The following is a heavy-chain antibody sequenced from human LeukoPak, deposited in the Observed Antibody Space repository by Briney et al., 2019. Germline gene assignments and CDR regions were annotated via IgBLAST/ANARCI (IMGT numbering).Heavy chain of an antibody. D-gene: IGHD5-24*01. V-gene: IGHV1-69*01. CDR3: ARGGLRWLQFHFDY. Sequence: SVKVSCKASGGTFSSYAISWVRQAPGQGLEWMGGIIPIFGTANYAQKFQGRVTITADESTSTAYMELSSLRSEDTAVYYCARGGLRWLQFHFDYWGQGTLVTVSS. CDR1: GGTFSSYA. J-gene: IGHJ4*02. CDR2: IIPIFGTA.